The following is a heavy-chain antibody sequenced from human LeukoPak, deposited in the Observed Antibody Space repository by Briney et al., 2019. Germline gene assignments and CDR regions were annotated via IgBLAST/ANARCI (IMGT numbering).Heavy chain of an antibody. J-gene: IGHJ4*02. CDR1: GGSMSSYY. CDR2: IYYSGTT. V-gene: IGHV4-59*12. D-gene: IGHD3-9*01. CDR3: ASGRLEGSNYDILTGHDFDY. Sequence: SETLSLTCTVSGGSMSSYYWSWIRQPPGKGLEWIGYIYYSGTTNYNPSLNIRVTISVDKSKNQFSLKLSSVTAADTAVYYCASGRLEGSNYDILTGHDFDYWGQGTLVTVSS.